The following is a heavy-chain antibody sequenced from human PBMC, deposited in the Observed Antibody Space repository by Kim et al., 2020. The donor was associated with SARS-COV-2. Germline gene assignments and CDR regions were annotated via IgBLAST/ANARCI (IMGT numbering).Heavy chain of an antibody. J-gene: IGHJ4*02. CDR1: GGSISSGDYY. CDR2: IYYSGST. V-gene: IGHV4-30-4*01. Sequence: SETLSLTCTVSGGSISSGDYYWSWIRQPPGKGLEWIGYIYYSGSTYYNPSLKSRVTISVDTSKNQFSLKLSSVTAADTAVYYCHGITIFGVGATDIDYWGQGTLVTVSS. CDR3: HGITIFGVGATDIDY. D-gene: IGHD3-3*01.